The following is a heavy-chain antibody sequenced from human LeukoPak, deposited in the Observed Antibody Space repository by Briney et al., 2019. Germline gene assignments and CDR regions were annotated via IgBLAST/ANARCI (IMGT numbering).Heavy chain of an antibody. CDR1: GGSISSGSYY. V-gene: IGHV4-39*07. CDR3: ARRTDSSSWYWFDP. D-gene: IGHD6-13*01. CDR2: IYHSGST. Sequence: SETLSLTCTVSGGSISSGSYYWGWIRQPPGKGLEWIGSIYHSGSTYYNPSLKSRVTISVDTSKNQFSLKLSSVTAADTAVYYCARRTDSSSWYWFDPWGQGTLVTVSS. J-gene: IGHJ5*02.